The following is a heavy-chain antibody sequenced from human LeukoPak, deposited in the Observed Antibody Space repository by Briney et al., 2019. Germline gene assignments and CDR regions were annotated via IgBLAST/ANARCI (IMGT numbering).Heavy chain of an antibody. Sequence: SETLSLTCTVSGGSISSYYWSWIRQPPGKGLEWIGYIYDSGSTNYNPSLKSRVTISVDTSKNQFSLKLSSVTAADTAVYYCARGSTGYSSSWYGDYWGQGTLVTVSS. D-gene: IGHD6-13*01. V-gene: IGHV4-59*08. CDR2: IYDSGST. J-gene: IGHJ4*02. CDR3: ARGSTGYSSSWYGDY. CDR1: GGSISSYY.